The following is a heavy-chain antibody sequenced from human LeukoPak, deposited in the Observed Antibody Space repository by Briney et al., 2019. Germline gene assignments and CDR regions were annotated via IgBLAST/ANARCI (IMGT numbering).Heavy chain of an antibody. CDR1: GFTFGSYE. J-gene: IGHJ4*02. CDR3: AGERGGYGFY. CDR2: ISSSGSTI. D-gene: IGHD5-12*01. Sequence: GGSLRLSCAASGFTFGSYEMNWVRQAPGKGLEWVSYISSSGSTIYYADSVKGRFTISRDDAKNSLYLQMNSLRGDDTAVYYCAGERGGYGFYWGQGTLVTVSS. V-gene: IGHV3-48*03.